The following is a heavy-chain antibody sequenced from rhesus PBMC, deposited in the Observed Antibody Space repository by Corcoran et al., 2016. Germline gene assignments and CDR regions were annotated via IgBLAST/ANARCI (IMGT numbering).Heavy chain of an antibody. V-gene: IGHV3S5*01. CDR3: AKDHSYGNYGGYFDY. J-gene: IGHJ4*01. D-gene: IGHD4-35*01. CDR2: MNSGGGST. CDR1: GFTFSSYG. Sequence: EVQLVETGGGLVQPGGSLKLSCAASGFTFSSYGMSWVRQAPGKGIEWVSAMNSGGGSTYYADSVKGRFTISRDNSKNTLSLQMNSLRAEDTAVYYCAKDHSYGNYGGYFDYWGQGVLVTVSS.